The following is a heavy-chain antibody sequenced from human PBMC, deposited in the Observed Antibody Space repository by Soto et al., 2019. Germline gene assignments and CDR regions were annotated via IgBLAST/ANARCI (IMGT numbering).Heavy chain of an antibody. D-gene: IGHD4-17*01. CDR3: AKDHLTTTVTTVGY. V-gene: IGHV3-30*18. J-gene: IGHJ4*02. CDR1: GFTFSNYG. CDR2: ISYHGSDK. Sequence: QVQLVESGGGVVKPGRSLRLSCAASGFTFSNYGMHWVRQAPGKGLEWVAVISYHGSDKYYADSVKGRFTIARDNSKSTLYLHMDSLRAEDTAVYYCAKDHLTTTVTTVGYWGQGTLVTVSS.